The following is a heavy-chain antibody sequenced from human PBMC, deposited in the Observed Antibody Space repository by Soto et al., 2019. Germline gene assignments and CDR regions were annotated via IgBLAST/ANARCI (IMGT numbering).Heavy chain of an antibody. CDR2: ISGSGGST. CDR3: AKDSCSGGSCFFDY. J-gene: IGHJ4*02. CDR1: GFAFSSYA. D-gene: IGHD2-15*01. V-gene: IGHV3-23*01. Sequence: GGCLRLSCAASGFAFSSYAMSWVRQAPGKGLEWVSAISGSGGSTYYADSVKGRFTISRDNSKNTLYLQMNSLRAEDTAVYYCAKDSCSGGSCFFDYWGQGTLLTVSS.